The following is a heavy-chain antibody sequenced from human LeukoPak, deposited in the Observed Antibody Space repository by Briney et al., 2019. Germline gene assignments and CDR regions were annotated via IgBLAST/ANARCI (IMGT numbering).Heavy chain of an antibody. CDR1: GFTFDDYA. V-gene: IGHV3-9*01. J-gene: IGHJ4*02. Sequence: GGSLRLSCAASGFTFDDYAMHWVRQAPGKGLEWVSGISWSSDNIDYADSVKGRFTISRDNAKNSLYLQMNSLRAEDTAVYYCANSKGEYSYGHPYYFDYWGQGTLVTVSS. CDR2: ISWSSDNI. CDR3: ANSKGEYSYGHPYYFDY. D-gene: IGHD5-18*01.